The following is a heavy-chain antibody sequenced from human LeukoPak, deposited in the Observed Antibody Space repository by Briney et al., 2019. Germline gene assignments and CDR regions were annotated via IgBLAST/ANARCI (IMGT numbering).Heavy chain of an antibody. CDR1: GFTFSSYA. CDR3: AKDGYHASSGYYYVGLENWFDP. CDR2: ISGSGGST. V-gene: IGHV3-23*01. Sequence: PGGSLRLSCAASGFTFSSYAMSWVRQAPGKGLEWVSAISGSGGSTYYADSVKGRFTISRDNSKNTLYLQMNSLRAEDTAVYYCAKDGYHASSGYYYVGLENWFDPWGQGTLVTVSS. J-gene: IGHJ5*02. D-gene: IGHD3-22*01.